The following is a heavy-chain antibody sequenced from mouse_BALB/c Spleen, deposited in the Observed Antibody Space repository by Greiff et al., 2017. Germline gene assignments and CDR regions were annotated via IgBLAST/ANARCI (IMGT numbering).Heavy chain of an antibody. J-gene: IGHJ3*01. CDR1: GYTFTSYV. CDR3: AGLGYDYDWFAY. CDR2: INPYNDGT. D-gene: IGHD2-4*01. Sequence: VHVKQSGPELVKPGASVKMSCKASGYTFTSYVMHWVKQKPGQGLEWIGYINPYNDGTKYNEKFKGKATLTSDKSSSTAYMELSSLTSEDSAVYYCAGLGYDYDWFAYWGQGTLVTVSA. V-gene: IGHV1-14*01.